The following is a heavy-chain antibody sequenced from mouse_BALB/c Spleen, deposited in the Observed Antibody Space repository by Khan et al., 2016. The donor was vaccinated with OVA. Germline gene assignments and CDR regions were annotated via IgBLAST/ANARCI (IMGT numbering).Heavy chain of an antibody. D-gene: IGHD1-2*01. J-gene: IGHJ2*01. CDR3: ARTARTKY. V-gene: IGHV3-2*02. Sequence: EVKLLESGPGLVKPSQSLSLTCTVTGYSITSGYGWNWIRQFPGNILEWMGYISYSGSTNYNPSFKSRISITRDTSKNPSFLQLNSVTTEDTATYYGARTARTKYWGQGTTLTVSA. CDR2: ISYSGST. CDR1: GYSITSGYG.